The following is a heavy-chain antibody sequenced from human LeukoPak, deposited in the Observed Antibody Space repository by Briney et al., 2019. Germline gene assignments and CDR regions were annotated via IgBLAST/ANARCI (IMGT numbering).Heavy chain of an antibody. Sequence: GGSLRLSCAASGFTFSSYSMNWVRQAPGKGLEWVSYISSSSSTIYYADSVKGQFTISRDNAKNSLYLQMNSLRAEDTAVYYCAREFCSGGSCYWYWGQGTLVTVSS. CDR2: ISSSSSTI. D-gene: IGHD2-15*01. J-gene: IGHJ4*02. CDR1: GFTFSSYS. V-gene: IGHV3-48*01. CDR3: AREFCSGGSCYWY.